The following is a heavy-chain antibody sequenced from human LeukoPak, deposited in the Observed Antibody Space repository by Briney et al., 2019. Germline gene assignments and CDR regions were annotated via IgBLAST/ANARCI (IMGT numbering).Heavy chain of an antibody. CDR2: INHSGST. V-gene: IGHV4-34*01. Sequence: SETLSLTCAVYGGSFSGYYWSWIRQPPGKGLEWIGEINHSGSTNYNPSLKSRVTISVDTSKNQFSLKLSSVTAADTAVYYCARGPLGDYAGYYYYYMDVWGKGTTVTVSS. D-gene: IGHD4-17*01. J-gene: IGHJ6*03. CDR3: ARGPLGDYAGYYYYYMDV. CDR1: GGSFSGYY.